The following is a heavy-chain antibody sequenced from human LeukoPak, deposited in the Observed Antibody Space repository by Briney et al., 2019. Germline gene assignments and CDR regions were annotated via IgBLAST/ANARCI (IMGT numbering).Heavy chain of an antibody. J-gene: IGHJ6*02. CDR3: ARNNGMDV. V-gene: IGHV3-7*03. CDR1: GFTLSNHW. CDR2: VNRDGSET. Sequence: PGGSLRLSCAASGFTLSNHWMTWVRQVPGRGPEWVANVNRDGSETYYLDSVKGRFTISKDNAKNSLYLQMNSLRAEDTALYHCARNNGMDVWGQGTTVFVSS.